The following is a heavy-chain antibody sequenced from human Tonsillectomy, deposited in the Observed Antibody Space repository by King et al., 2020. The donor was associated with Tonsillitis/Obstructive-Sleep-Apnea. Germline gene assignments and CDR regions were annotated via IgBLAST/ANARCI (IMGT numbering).Heavy chain of an antibody. CDR3: ARDATSHYFDSSGYYTFDY. Sequence: VQLVESGAEVKKPGASVKVSCKASGYTFTTYGISWVRQAPGQGLEWMGWISAYNGDRNYAQKLQGRVTMTTDTSTSTAYMELRSLRSDDTAVYYCARDATSHYFDSSGYYTFDYGGQGTLVTVSS. D-gene: IGHD3-22*01. V-gene: IGHV1-18*01. CDR1: GYTFTTYG. CDR2: ISAYNGDR. J-gene: IGHJ4*02.